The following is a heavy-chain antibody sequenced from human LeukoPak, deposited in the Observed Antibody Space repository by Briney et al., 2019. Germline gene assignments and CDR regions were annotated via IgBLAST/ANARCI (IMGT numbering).Heavy chain of an antibody. CDR1: GGSISSYY. Sequence: SETLSLTCTVSGGSISSYYWSWIRQPPEKGLEWIGYIYYSGSTNYNPSLKSRVTISVDTPKNQFSLRLSSVTAADTAVYFCARDIYGAFDIWGQGTMVTVSS. CDR3: ARDIYGAFDI. CDR2: IYYSGST. V-gene: IGHV4-59*01. J-gene: IGHJ3*02. D-gene: IGHD4-17*01.